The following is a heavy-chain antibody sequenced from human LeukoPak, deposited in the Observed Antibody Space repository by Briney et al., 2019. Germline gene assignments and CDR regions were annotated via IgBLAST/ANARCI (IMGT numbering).Heavy chain of an antibody. J-gene: IGHJ6*02. CDR2: ISYDGSNK. CDR3: ASNPGGNSDYYYYGMDV. Sequence: GGSLRLSCAASGFTFSSYAMHWVRQAPGKGLEWVAVISYDGSNKYYADSVKGRFTISRDNSKNTLYLQMNSLRAEDTAVYYCASNPGGNSDYYYYGMDVWGQGTTVTVSS. D-gene: IGHD4-23*01. V-gene: IGHV3-30-3*01. CDR1: GFTFSSYA.